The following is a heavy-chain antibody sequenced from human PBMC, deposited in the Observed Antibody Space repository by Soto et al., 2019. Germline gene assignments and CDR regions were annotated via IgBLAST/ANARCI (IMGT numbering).Heavy chain of an antibody. CDR1: GYTFTSYD. J-gene: IGHJ6*02. CDR2: MNPNSGNT. D-gene: IGHD2-21*01. V-gene: IGHV1-8*01. Sequence: QVQLVQSGAEVKKPGASVKVSCKASGYTFTSYDINWVRQATGQGLEWMGWMNPNSGNTGYAQKCQGRVTXTXXXSXXPAYMELSSLRSEDTAAYYGASLPWANSSYYGMAVWGQGTTVTVSS. CDR3: ASLPWANSSYYGMAV.